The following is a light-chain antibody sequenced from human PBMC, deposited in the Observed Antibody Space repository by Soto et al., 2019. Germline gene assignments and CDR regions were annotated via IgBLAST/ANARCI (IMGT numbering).Light chain of an antibody. CDR1: SSDVGGYNY. CDR2: DVG. J-gene: IGLJ2*01. Sequence: QSALTQPASVSGSPGQSITISCTGTSSDVGGYNYVSWYQQHPGKAPKLMIYDVGNRPSGVSNLFSGSKCGNTASLTISWLHAEDEADYYCSSYISSSTVVFGGGTKLTVL. V-gene: IGLV2-14*01. CDR3: SSYISSSTVV.